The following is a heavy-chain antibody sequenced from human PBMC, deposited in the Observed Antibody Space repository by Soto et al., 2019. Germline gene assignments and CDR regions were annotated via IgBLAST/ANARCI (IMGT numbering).Heavy chain of an antibody. Sequence: APVKVSCKASGYTFTTYGINWVRQAPGQGLEWMGWISVYNGNTNYAQKLQGRVTMTTDTSTSTAYMELRSLRSDDTAVYYCARDYYDSSGLYYFDYWGQGTLVTVSS. CDR1: GYTFTTYG. J-gene: IGHJ4*02. V-gene: IGHV1-18*04. CDR2: ISVYNGNT. CDR3: ARDYYDSSGLYYFDY. D-gene: IGHD3-22*01.